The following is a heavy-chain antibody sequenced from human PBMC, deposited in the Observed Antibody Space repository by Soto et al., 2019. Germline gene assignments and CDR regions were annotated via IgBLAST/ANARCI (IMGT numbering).Heavy chain of an antibody. J-gene: IGHJ6*02. V-gene: IGHV4-59*01. CDR3: AGDTYGMDV. CDR1: GGSINNYY. CDR2: IHYSGTT. Sequence: QVHFQESGPRLVKPSETLSLTCTVSGGSINNYYCNWVRQPPGKGLEWIGSIHYSGTTHYNPSLESRVTISADRAKNQFSLKLNSVTAADTAVYYCAGDTYGMDVWGQGTTVTVSS.